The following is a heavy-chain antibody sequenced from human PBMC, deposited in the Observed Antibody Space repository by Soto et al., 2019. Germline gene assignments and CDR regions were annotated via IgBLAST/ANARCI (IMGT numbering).Heavy chain of an antibody. D-gene: IGHD3-22*01. J-gene: IGHJ4*02. CDR2: MNPNSGNT. CDR1: GYTFTSYD. V-gene: IGHV1-8*01. Sequence: ASVKVSCKASGYTFTSYDINWVRQATGQGLEWMGWMNPNSGNTGYAQKFQGRVTMTRNTSISTAYMEPSSLRSEGTAVYYCARVPRSYYDSSGYPGPYYFDYWGQGTLVTVSS. CDR3: ARVPRSYYDSSGYPGPYYFDY.